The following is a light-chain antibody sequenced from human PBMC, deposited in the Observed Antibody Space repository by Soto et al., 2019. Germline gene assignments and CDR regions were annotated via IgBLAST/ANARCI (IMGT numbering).Light chain of an antibody. CDR3: QQYGSSSWT. V-gene: IGKV3-20*01. CDR1: QSVSSIY. J-gene: IGKJ1*01. CDR2: GAS. Sequence: EIVLTQSPGTLSLSPGERATLSCMASQSVSSIYLAWYQHKPGQAPRLLIYGASSRATGIPDRFSGSGSGTDFTLTSSRLEPEDFAVYYCQQYGSSSWTFGRGTTVEIK.